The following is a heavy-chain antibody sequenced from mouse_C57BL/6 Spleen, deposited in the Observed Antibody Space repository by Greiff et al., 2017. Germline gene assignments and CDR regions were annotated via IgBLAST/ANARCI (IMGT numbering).Heavy chain of an antibody. V-gene: IGHV5-17*01. CDR3: ARWRGPGGYAMDY. J-gene: IGHJ4*01. CDR1: GFTFSDYG. Sequence: EVKLVESGGGLVKPGGSLKLSCAASGFTFSDYGMHWVRQAPEKGLEWVAYISSGSSTIYYADTVKGRFTISRDNAKNTLFLQMTSLRSEDTAMYYCARWRGPGGYAMDYWGQGTSVTVSS. CDR2: ISSGSSTI.